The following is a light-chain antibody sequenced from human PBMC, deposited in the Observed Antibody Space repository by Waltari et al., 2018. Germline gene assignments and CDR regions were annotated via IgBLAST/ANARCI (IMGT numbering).Light chain of an antibody. CDR2: DAS. CDR1: QSVGSY. Sequence: EIVLTQSPATLSLSPGDTATLSCRVSQSVGSYLAWYQQKPGQPPRLLIYDASNRATGVPARFRGSGSGTDFTLTISSLEAEDFAVYYCQQRSNWTPHTFGQGARLDIK. CDR3: QQRSNWTPHT. J-gene: IGKJ2*01. V-gene: IGKV3-11*01.